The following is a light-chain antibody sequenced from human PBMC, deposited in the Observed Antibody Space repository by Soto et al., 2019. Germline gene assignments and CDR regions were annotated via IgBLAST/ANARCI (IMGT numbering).Light chain of an antibody. V-gene: IGLV2-23*03. CDR1: GSTAVGSDNL. Sequence: QSVVTQPASISGSPGQSITISCAGTGSTAVGSDNLVSWYQQHPGKAPTLIIYEGNKRPSGVSRRFSGSKSADTASLTISGLQAEDEAEYYCCSYVDTSAFVRFGGGTKLTVL. CDR2: EGN. CDR3: CSYVDTSAFVR. J-gene: IGLJ3*02.